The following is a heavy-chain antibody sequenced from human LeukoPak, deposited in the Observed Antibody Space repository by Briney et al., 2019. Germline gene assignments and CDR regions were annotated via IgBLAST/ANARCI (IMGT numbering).Heavy chain of an antibody. CDR1: GFTISGNY. Sequence: GGSLRLSCAASGFTISGNYMSWVRQAPGKGLEWVSVIYSGGFTYYADSVKGRFSISRDNSQNTLYLRMNSLRAEDTAVYYCARARIQPWIFDYWGQGTLVTVSP. V-gene: IGHV3-66*01. J-gene: IGHJ4*02. CDR3: ARARIQPWIFDY. D-gene: IGHD5-18*01. CDR2: IYSGGFT.